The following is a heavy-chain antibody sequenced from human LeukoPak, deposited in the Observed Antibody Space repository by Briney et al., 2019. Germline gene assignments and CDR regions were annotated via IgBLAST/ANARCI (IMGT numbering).Heavy chain of an antibody. CDR2: TSWNSGSI. V-gene: IGHV3-9*01. Sequence: GGSLRLSCAASGFTFDDYAMHWVRQAPGKGLEWVSGTSWNSGSIGYADSVKGRFTTSRDNAKNSLYLQMNSLRAEDTALYYCAKDNYYDSSGLFDYWGQGTLVTVSS. D-gene: IGHD3-22*01. CDR3: AKDNYYDSSGLFDY. J-gene: IGHJ4*02. CDR1: GFTFDDYA.